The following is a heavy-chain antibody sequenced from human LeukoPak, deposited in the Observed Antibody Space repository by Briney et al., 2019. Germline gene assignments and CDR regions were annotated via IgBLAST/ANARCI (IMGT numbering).Heavy chain of an antibody. V-gene: IGHV4-59*01. CDR1: GGSISSYY. Sequence: PSETLSLTRTVSGGSISSYYWSWIRQPPGKGLEWIGYIYYSGSTNYNPSLKSRVTISVDTSKNQFSLKLSSVTAADTAVYYCAREAPGGSYDFWSGYYYYGMDVWGQGTTVTVSS. D-gene: IGHD3-3*01. J-gene: IGHJ6*02. CDR3: AREAPGGSYDFWSGYYYYGMDV. CDR2: IYYSGST.